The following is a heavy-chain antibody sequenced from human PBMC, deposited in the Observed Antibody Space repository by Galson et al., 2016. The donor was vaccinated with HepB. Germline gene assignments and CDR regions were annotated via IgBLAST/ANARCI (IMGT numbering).Heavy chain of an antibody. CDR2: ISGYDGNT. CDR1: GYTFTTFG. V-gene: IGHV1-18*01. D-gene: IGHD3-3*01. J-gene: IGHJ4*02. CDR3: ARDSGFAVVINPMDY. Sequence: SVKVSCKASGYTFTTFGISWVRQAPGQGLEWMGWISGYDGNTKYAQNFQGRVTMTTDTSTSTAYMELRSLRSDDTAVDYCARDSGFAVVINPMDYWGQGTLVTVSS.